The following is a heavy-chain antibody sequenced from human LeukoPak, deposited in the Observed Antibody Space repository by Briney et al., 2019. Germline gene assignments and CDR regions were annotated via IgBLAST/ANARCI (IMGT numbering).Heavy chain of an antibody. D-gene: IGHD6-19*01. Sequence: SGPALVKPTQTLTLTCTFSGFSLSTSGMCVSWIRQPPGKALEWLARIDWDDDKYYSTSLKTRLTISKDTSKNQVVLTMTNMDPVDTATYYCARISGLAVAGIPYYCYGMDVWGQGTTVTVSS. CDR2: IDWDDDK. CDR1: GFSLSTSGMC. V-gene: IGHV2-70*11. J-gene: IGHJ6*02. CDR3: ARISGLAVAGIPYYCYGMDV.